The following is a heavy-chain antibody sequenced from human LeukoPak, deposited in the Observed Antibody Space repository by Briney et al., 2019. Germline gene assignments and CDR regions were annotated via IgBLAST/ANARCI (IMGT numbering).Heavy chain of an antibody. Sequence: SETLSLTCTVSGGSISSYYWSWIRQPPGKGLKWIGYIYYSGSTNYNPSLKSRVTISVDTSKNQFSLKLSSVTAADTAVYYCARGRGYSSSWPFDYWGQGTLVTVSS. D-gene: IGHD6-13*01. V-gene: IGHV4-59*08. J-gene: IGHJ4*02. CDR3: ARGRGYSSSWPFDY. CDR1: GGSISSYY. CDR2: IYYSGST.